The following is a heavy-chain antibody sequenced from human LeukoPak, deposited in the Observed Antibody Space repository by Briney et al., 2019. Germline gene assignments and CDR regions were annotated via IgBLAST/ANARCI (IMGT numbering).Heavy chain of an antibody. D-gene: IGHD2-2*01. V-gene: IGHV3-48*03. CDR3: AREGCSSSSCYDY. CDR2: ISGSVSRI. Sequence: PGGSLRLSCAASGFPFSSYEMNWVSHAQGKGLEWVSYISGSVSRIYYADSVKGRFTISRDNAKNSLYLQMNSLRAEDTAVYYCAREGCSSSSCYDYWGQGTLVTVSS. J-gene: IGHJ4*02. CDR1: GFPFSSYE.